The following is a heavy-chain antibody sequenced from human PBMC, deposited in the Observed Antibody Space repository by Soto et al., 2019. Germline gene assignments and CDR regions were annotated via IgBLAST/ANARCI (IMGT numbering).Heavy chain of an antibody. CDR2: ISDDSSYI. J-gene: IGHJ4*02. CDR1: GFMFSAYT. D-gene: IGHD3-16*01. CDR3: ATPYYFNY. V-gene: IGHV3-21*06. Sequence: RLGGSLRLSCAASGFMFSAYTMNWVRQAPGKGLEWLSSISDDSSYIDYADSLRGRFTVSRDNARNSLYLQIDSLGVEDTAVYYCATPYYFNYWGPGTLVTVSS.